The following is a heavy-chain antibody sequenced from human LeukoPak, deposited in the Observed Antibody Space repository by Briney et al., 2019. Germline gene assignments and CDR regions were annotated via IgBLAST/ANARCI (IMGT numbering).Heavy chain of an antibody. V-gene: IGHV3-20*04. CDR2: INWNGGST. Sequence: GGSLRLSCAAPGFTFDDYGMSWVRQAPGKGLEWVSGINWNGGSTGSVDSVKGRFTISRDNAKNSLYLQMNSLRAEDTAFYYCARGGITIFGGIIYQDYWGQGTLVTVSS. J-gene: IGHJ4*02. CDR3: ARGGITIFGGIIYQDY. D-gene: IGHD3-3*01. CDR1: GFTFDDYG.